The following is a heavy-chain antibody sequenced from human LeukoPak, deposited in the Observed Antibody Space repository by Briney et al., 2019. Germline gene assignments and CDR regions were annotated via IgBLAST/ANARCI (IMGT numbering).Heavy chain of an antibody. J-gene: IGHJ5*02. CDR3: ARADFIDAGPYLIGP. V-gene: IGHV1-46*01. CDR2: INPSGGST. D-gene: IGHD3-3*01. CDR1: GYTFTSYY. Sequence: ASVKVSCKASGYTFTSYYMHWVRQAPGQGLEWMGIINPSGGSTSYAQKFQGRVTMTRDPSITTVYMDMAWLTSDDTAIYFCARADFIDAGPYLIGPWGQGTLVTASS.